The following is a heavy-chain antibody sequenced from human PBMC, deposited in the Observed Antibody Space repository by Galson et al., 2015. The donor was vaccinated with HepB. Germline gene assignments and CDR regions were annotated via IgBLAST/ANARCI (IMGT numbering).Heavy chain of an antibody. V-gene: IGHV4-59*11. D-gene: IGHD2-15*01. CDR3: AGVPRIGLSHYYMDV. CDR2: VDYSGKT. CDR1: GGSISSHY. J-gene: IGHJ6*03. Sequence: ETLSLTCTVSGGSISSHYWSWIRQPPGKGLEWIGDVDYSGKTNYRPSLKTRVTMSVDSSNSQFSLKLTPVTATDTAVYYCAGVPRIGLSHYYMDVWGKGTTVTVSS.